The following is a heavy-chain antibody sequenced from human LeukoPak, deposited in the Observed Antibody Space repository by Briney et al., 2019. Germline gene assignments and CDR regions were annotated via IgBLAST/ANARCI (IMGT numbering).Heavy chain of an antibody. CDR3: ARVPGYSSSWYISYYYYYYMDV. V-gene: IGHV3-21*01. J-gene: IGHJ6*03. CDR2: ISSSSSYI. D-gene: IGHD6-13*01. CDR1: GFTFSSYS. Sequence: PGGSLRLTCAASGFTFSSYSMNWVRQAPGKGLEWVSSISSSSSYIYYADSVKGRFTISRDNAKNSLYLQMNSLRAEDTAVYYCARVPGYSSSWYISYYYYYYMDVWAKGTRSPSP.